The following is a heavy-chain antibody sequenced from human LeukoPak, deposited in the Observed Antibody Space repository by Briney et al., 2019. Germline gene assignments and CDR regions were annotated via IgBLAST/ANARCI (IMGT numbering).Heavy chain of an antibody. D-gene: IGHD3-22*01. J-gene: IGHJ4*02. V-gene: IGHV1-2*02. Sequence: GASVKVSCQASVYTFTGYSIYWVRPAPGQGLEWMGWINLKSGGTNYAQKFQARVTMTRETSISTAYMELSRLRSDDTALYYCAIEDSTGYSSLDYWGQGTLVTVSS. CDR1: VYTFTGYS. CDR2: INLKSGGT. CDR3: AIEDSTGYSSLDY.